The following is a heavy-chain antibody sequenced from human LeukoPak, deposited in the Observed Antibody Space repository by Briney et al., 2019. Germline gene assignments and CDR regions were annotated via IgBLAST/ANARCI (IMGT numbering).Heavy chain of an antibody. J-gene: IGHJ5*02. CDR1: GFTFSSYAM. CDR2: IYHSGST. D-gene: IGHD3-10*01. Sequence: GSLRLSCAASGFTFSSYAMSWVRQPPGKGLEWIGEIYHSGSTNYNPSLKSRVTISVDKSKNQFSLKLSSVTAADTAVYYCARGVRGVILLNWFDPWGQGTLVTVSS. CDR3: ARGVRGVILLNWFDP. V-gene: IGHV4-4*02.